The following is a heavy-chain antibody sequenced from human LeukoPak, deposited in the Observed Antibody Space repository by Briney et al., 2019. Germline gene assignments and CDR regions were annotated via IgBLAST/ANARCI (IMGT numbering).Heavy chain of an antibody. V-gene: IGHV3-74*01. CDR1: GFPFSSYA. Sequence: GGSLRLSCAASGFPFSSYAMYWVRQAPGKGLVWVARIHGDGDNISYADSVRGRFTISRDNTKDTLYLHMNSLRPEDTAVYYCARAQVGAPTDLWGQGTLVTVSS. CDR3: ARAQVGAPTDL. J-gene: IGHJ5*02. D-gene: IGHD1-26*01. CDR2: IHGDGDNI.